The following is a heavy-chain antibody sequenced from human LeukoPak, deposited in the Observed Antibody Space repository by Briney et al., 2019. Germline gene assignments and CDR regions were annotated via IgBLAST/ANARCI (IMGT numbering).Heavy chain of an antibody. Sequence: GGSLRLSCAASGFTFSSYAMSWVRQAPGKGLEWVSAISGSGGSTYYADSVKGRFTISRDNSKNTLYLQMNSLRAEDTAVYYCAEGVSRAAAGPDAFDIWGQGTMVTVSS. CDR3: AEGVSRAAAGPDAFDI. D-gene: IGHD6-13*01. CDR2: ISGSGGST. J-gene: IGHJ3*02. CDR1: GFTFSSYA. V-gene: IGHV3-23*01.